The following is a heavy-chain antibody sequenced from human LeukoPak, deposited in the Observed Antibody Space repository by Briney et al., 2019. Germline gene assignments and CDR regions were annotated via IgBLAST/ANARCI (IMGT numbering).Heavy chain of an antibody. CDR1: GGSISGYY. D-gene: IGHD3-10*01. CDR3: ARHVRPLDSMVQGLINY. CDR2: IHYSGTT. V-gene: IGHV4-59*08. J-gene: IGHJ4*02. Sequence: SETLSLTCTVSGGSISGYYWSWIRQPPGKGLEWIGYIHYSGTTNYNPSLKSRVTISLDTSKNQFSLKLSSVTAADTAVYSCARHVRPLDSMVQGLINYWGQGTLVTVSS.